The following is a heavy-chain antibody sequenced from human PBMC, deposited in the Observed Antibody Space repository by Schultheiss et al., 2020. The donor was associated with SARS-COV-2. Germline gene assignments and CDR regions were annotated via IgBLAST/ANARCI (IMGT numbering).Heavy chain of an antibody. CDR3: ARYVGPAATYNWFDP. V-gene: IGHV4-31*03. CDR2: IYYSGST. D-gene: IGHD2-2*01. Sequence: SQTLSLTCTVSGGSISSGGYYWSWIRQHPGKGLEWIGYIYYSGSTYYNPSLKSRVTISVDTSKNQFSLQLNSVTPEDTAVYYCARYVGPAATYNWFDPWGQGTLVTVSS. J-gene: IGHJ5*02. CDR1: GGSISSGGYY.